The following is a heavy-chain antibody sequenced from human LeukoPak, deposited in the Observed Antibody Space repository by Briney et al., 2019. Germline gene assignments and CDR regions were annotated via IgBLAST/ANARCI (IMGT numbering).Heavy chain of an antibody. CDR2: INPNSGGT. J-gene: IGHJ3*02. CDR1: GYTFTGYY. CDR3: ARVGIEGQRAFDI. Sequence: ASVKVSCKASGYTFTGYYLHWVRQAPGQGLEWMGWINPNSGGTNYAQKFQGRVTMTRDTSISTAYMELSRLRSDDTAIYYCARVGIEGQRAFDIWGQGTMVTVSS. D-gene: IGHD5-12*01. V-gene: IGHV1-2*02.